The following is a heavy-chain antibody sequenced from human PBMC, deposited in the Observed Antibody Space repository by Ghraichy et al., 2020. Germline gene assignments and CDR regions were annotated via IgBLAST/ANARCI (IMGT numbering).Heavy chain of an antibody. D-gene: IGHD3-3*01. CDR1: DGSIISGDYY. Sequence: SETLSLTCIVSDGSIISGDYYWSWIRQPPGKGLEWIGYIYYSGNTYHSASLKSRLILSVDTSKNQFSLKLRSVTAADTAVYYCAREHVIWSGSYRGMDVWGQGTPVNVAS. CDR3: AREHVIWSGSYRGMDV. V-gene: IGHV4-30-4*01. J-gene: IGHJ6*02. CDR2: IYYSGNT.